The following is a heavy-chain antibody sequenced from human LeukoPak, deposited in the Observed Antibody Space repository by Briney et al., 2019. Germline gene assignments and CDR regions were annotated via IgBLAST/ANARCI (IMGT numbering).Heavy chain of an antibody. D-gene: IGHD6-13*01. CDR3: ARDRSSGSGKYYFDY. V-gene: IGHV4-59*01. Sequence: SETLSLTCTVSGGSISSYHWSWIRQPPGKGLEWIGYIYYSGNTYYNPSLKSRVTISVDTSKNQFSLKLSSMTTADTAVYYCARDRSSGSGKYYFDYWGQGTLVTVSS. J-gene: IGHJ4*02. CDR2: IYYSGNT. CDR1: GGSISSYH.